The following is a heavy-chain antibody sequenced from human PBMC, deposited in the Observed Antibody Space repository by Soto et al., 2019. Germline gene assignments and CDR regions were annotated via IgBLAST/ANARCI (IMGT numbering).Heavy chain of an antibody. J-gene: IGHJ4*02. CDR2: IYYSGST. Sequence: KTSETLSLTCSVSGGSVSSPSYYWSWIRQPPGKGLEWLGYIYYSGSTNYNPSLKSRLTISIDTAKKQFSLKLRSVTAADTAVYYCARTIKKLAVISAFDYWGQGTLVTVSS. CDR3: ARTIKKLAVISAFDY. D-gene: IGHD3-22*01. CDR1: GGSVSSPSYY. V-gene: IGHV4-61*01.